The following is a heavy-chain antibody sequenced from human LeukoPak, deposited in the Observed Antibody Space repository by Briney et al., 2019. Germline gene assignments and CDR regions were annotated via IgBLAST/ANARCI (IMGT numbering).Heavy chain of an antibody. D-gene: IGHD2-15*01. V-gene: IGHV3-11*01. Sequence: GGSLRLSCAASGFTFTNSDMSGVRQAPGKGLEWVSYISSSGSTIYYADSVKGRFTISRDNAKNSLYLQMNSLRAEDTAVYYCARDEGGNGRALDYWGQGTLVTVSS. J-gene: IGHJ4*02. CDR3: ARDEGGNGRALDY. CDR2: ISSSGSTI. CDR1: GFTFTNSD.